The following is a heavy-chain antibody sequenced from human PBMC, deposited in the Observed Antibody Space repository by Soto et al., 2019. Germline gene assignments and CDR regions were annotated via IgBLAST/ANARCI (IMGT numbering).Heavy chain of an antibody. CDR1: GYTFTTYY. CDR2: INPSGGST. D-gene: IGHD4-4*01. V-gene: IGHV1-46*01. Sequence: GASVKVSCTASGYTFTTYYMHWVRQAPVQGLEWMGVINPSGGSTDYAQRFQGGVTMTSDTTTIAVYMELSSLRADDTAVYYCARVVVPTKATTSNWFDPWGQGTLVTVSS. J-gene: IGHJ5*02. CDR3: ARVVVPTKATTSNWFDP.